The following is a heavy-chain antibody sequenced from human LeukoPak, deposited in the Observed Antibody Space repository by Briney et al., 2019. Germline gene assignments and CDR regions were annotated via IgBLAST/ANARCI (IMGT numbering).Heavy chain of an antibody. CDR1: GYTFTGYY. V-gene: IGHV1-18*01. Sequence: ASVKVSCKASGYTFTGYYVHWVRQAPGQGLEWMGWINTYNGDTNYIQKFQGRVTVTTDTSTTTAYMELRSLRSDDTAVYYCARRGLDYWGQGTLVTVSS. D-gene: IGHD3-16*01. J-gene: IGHJ4*02. CDR3: ARRGLDY. CDR2: INTYNGDT.